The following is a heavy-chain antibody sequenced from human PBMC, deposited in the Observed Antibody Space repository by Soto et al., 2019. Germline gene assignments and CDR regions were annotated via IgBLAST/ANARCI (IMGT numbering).Heavy chain of an antibody. J-gene: IGHJ6*02. Sequence: QVQLVQSGAEVKMPGSSVKVSCRASGGAFNNYVITWVRQAPGQGLECMGGIIPIYGTPNYAQKFRGRVTITADASTSTVYIEVKSLRSEDTAVYYCARARVHSNFESCMDVWAQGTTVSVSS. CDR2: IIPIYGTP. CDR3: ARARVHSNFESCMDV. D-gene: IGHD4-4*01. V-gene: IGHV1-69*01. CDR1: GGAFNNYV.